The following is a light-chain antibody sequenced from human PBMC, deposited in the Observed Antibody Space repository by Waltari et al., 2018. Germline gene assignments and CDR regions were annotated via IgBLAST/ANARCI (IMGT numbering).Light chain of an antibody. CDR1: NSDIGIYNY. Sequence: QSALTQPPSASGSPGESVTIPCTGTNSDIGIYNYVSGYQQHPGKAPKLMIYEVTKRPSGVPDRFSGSKSGNTASLTVSGLQTDDEADYFCSSFAGSNNVFGSGTKVTVL. V-gene: IGLV2-8*01. CDR3: SSFAGSNNV. J-gene: IGLJ1*01. CDR2: EVT.